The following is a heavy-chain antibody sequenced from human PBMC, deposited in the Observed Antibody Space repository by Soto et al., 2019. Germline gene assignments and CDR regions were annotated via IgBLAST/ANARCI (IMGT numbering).Heavy chain of an antibody. CDR3: ARDLFTMVRGVIFGDYYYGMDV. V-gene: IGHV3-48*02. Sequence: GGSLRLSCAASGFTFSSYSMNWVRQAPGKGLEWVSYISSSSSTIYYADSVKGRFTISRDNAKNSLYLQMNSLRDEDTAVYYCARDLFTMVRGVIFGDYYYGMDVWGQGTTVTVSS. CDR2: ISSSSSTI. D-gene: IGHD3-10*01. J-gene: IGHJ6*02. CDR1: GFTFSSYS.